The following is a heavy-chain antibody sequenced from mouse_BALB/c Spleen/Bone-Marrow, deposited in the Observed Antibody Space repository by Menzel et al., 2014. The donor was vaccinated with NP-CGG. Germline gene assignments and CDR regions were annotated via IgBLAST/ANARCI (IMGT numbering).Heavy chain of an antibody. V-gene: IGHV1-67*01. CDR2: IRTYNGNT. D-gene: IGHD1-1*01. Sequence: VQLQQSGPEVVRPGVSVKISCKGSGYTFTDYAMHWVKQSHAKSIEWIGFIRTYNGNTNYNQKFKGKATMTVDKSSSTAYMELARLTSEDSAIYYCAREVRAPWYAMDYWGQGTSVTVSS. CDR1: GYTFTDYA. CDR3: AREVRAPWYAMDY. J-gene: IGHJ4*01.